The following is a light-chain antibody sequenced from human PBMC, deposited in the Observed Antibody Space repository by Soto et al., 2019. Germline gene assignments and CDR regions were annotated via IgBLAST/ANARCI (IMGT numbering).Light chain of an antibody. CDR2: DAS. Sequence: DIQMTQSPSTLSASVGDRVTITCRASQTITNRLAWYQQKPGRAPQVLIFDASNLETGVPSSFRGSGSGTQFSLTITGLQPDDFANYYCQHYGGLWTFGQGTKVE. CDR3: QHYGGLWT. V-gene: IGKV1-5*01. J-gene: IGKJ1*01. CDR1: QTITNR.